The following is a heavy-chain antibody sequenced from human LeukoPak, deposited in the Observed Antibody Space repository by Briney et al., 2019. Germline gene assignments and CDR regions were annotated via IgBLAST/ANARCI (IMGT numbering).Heavy chain of an antibody. D-gene: IGHD1-26*01. V-gene: IGHV1-24*01. Sequence: RASVKVSCKVSGYTLTELSMHWVRQAPGKGLEWMGGFDPEDGETIYAQKFQGRVTMTEDTSTDTAYVELSSLRSEDTAVYYCATDLVGATTDYYYGMDVWGQGTTVTVSS. CDR2: FDPEDGET. J-gene: IGHJ6*02. CDR1: GYTLTELS. CDR3: ATDLVGATTDYYYGMDV.